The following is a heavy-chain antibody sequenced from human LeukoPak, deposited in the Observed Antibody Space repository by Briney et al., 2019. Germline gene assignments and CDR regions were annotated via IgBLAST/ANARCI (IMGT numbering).Heavy chain of an antibody. J-gene: IGHJ4*02. CDR2: IYSGGTK. Sequence: GGSLRLSCAASGLTVSSNYMIWVRQAPGKGLEWFSVIYSGGTKYYADSVKGRFTISRDNAKNSLYLQMNSLRAEDTAVFYCARDPRDYDSSGNYWGQGTLVTVSS. CDR1: GLTVSSNY. CDR3: ARDPRDYDSSGNY. D-gene: IGHD3-22*01. V-gene: IGHV3-53*01.